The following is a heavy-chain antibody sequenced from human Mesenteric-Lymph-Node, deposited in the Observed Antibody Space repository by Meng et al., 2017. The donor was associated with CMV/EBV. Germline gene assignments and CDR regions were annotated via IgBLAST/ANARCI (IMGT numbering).Heavy chain of an antibody. J-gene: IGHJ5*02. D-gene: IGHD3-10*01. CDR2: IYYSGST. CDR3: ARPHYYGSGSSPWFDP. Sequence: QLQLQESGPGLVKPSETLSLTCPVPGGSISSSSYYWGWIRQPPGKGLEWIGSIYYSGSTYYNPSLKSRVTISVDTSKNQFSLKLSSVTAADTAVYYCARPHYYGSGSSPWFDPWGQGTLVTVSS. V-gene: IGHV4-39*01. CDR1: GGSISSSSYY.